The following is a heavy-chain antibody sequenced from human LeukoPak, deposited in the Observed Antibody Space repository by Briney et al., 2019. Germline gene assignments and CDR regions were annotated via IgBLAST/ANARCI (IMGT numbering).Heavy chain of an antibody. J-gene: IGHJ4*02. Sequence: SETLSLTCTVSGGSISSSSYYWSWIRQPAGKGLEWIGRIYTSGSTNYNPSLKSRVTMSVDTSKNQFSLKLSSVTAADTAVYYCARQKYRYSSSWFDYWGQGTLVTVSS. CDR2: IYTSGST. D-gene: IGHD6-13*01. CDR1: GGSISSSSYY. CDR3: ARQKYRYSSSWFDY. V-gene: IGHV4-61*02.